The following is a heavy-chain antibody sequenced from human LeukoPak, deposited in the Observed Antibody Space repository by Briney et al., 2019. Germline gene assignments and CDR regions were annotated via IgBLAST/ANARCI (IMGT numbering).Heavy chain of an antibody. D-gene: IGHD1-26*01. CDR3: APARWEPRGDEFDY. J-gene: IGHJ4*02. CDR1: GGSISSYY. Sequence: SETLSLTCTVSGGSISSYYWSWIRQPPGKGLEWIGYIYYSGTTNYNPSLKSRVTISVDTSKNQVSLRLSSVTAADTAVYYCAPARWEPRGDEFDYWGQGTLVTVSS. V-gene: IGHV4-59*01. CDR2: IYYSGTT.